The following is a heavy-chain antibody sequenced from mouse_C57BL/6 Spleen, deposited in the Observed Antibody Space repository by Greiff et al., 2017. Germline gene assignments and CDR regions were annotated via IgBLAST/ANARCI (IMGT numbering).Heavy chain of an antibody. V-gene: IGHV5-6*02. CDR1: GFTFSSYG. CDR3: ARRDSVMDY. J-gene: IGHJ4*01. Sequence: EVNVVESGGDLVKPGGSLKLSCAASGFTFSSYGMSWVRQTPDKRLEWVATISSGGSYTYYPDSVKGRFTISRDNAKNTLYLQMSSLKSEDTAMYYCARRDSVMDYWGQGTSVTVSS. CDR2: ISSGGSYT.